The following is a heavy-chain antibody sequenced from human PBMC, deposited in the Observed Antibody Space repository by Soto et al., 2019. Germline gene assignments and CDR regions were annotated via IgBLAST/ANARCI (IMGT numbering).Heavy chain of an antibody. V-gene: IGHV1-8*01. CDR1: GYTFTSYD. CDR2: MNPFSGNA. J-gene: IGHJ4*02. Sequence: QVQLVQSGAEVKKPGASVRVSCKASGYTFTSYDIYWVRQATGQGLEWMGWMNPFSGNAVYTQKFQYRVTMTRDTSINTAYMEMSGLRSEDTAVDYCTRGQVNHWGQGSLVTVSS. CDR3: TRGQVNH.